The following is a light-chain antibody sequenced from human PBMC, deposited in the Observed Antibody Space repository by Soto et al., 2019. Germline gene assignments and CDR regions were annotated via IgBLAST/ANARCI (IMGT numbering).Light chain of an antibody. CDR3: QHYNSYSEA. CDR2: GAS. Sequence: EIVLTQSPGILSLSPGERATLACRASQSISSDHLAWYQQRPGQSPRLLIYGASSRTTGVPDRFSGSGSGTDFTLTISRLEPDDFATYYCQHYNSYSEAFGQGTKVELK. J-gene: IGKJ1*01. V-gene: IGKV3-20*01. CDR1: QSISSDH.